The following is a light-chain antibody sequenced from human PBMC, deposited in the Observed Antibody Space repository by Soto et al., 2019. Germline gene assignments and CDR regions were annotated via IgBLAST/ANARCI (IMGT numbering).Light chain of an antibody. CDR2: GVY. CDR3: QHYGFSQWT. V-gene: IGKV3-20*01. Sequence: EIVLTQSPATLSLPPGERATLSCRAGQSVSSNYLAWYQHKSGQAPRLLIYGVYSRATGIPDRFSGSGSGTEFTLAITRLEPEDSAVYFCQHYGFSQWTFGQGTKVDI. J-gene: IGKJ1*01. CDR1: QSVSSNY.